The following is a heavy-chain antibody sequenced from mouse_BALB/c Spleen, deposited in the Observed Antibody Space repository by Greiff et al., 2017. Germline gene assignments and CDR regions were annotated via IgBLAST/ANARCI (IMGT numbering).Heavy chain of an antibody. CDR2: ISSGGST. CDR3: ARGDGYDFAY. Sequence: EVQVVESGGGLVKPGGSLKLSCAASGFTFSSYAMSWVRQTPEKRLEWVASISSGGSTSYPDSVKGRFTISRDNARNILYLQMSSRRSEDTAMYYCARGDGYDFAYWGQGTLVTVSA. CDR1: GFTFSSYA. V-gene: IGHV5-6-5*01. J-gene: IGHJ3*01. D-gene: IGHD2-2*01.